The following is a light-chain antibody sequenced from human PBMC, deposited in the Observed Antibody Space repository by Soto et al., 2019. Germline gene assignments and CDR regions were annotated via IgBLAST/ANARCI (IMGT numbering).Light chain of an antibody. J-gene: IGKJ4*01. V-gene: IGKV3-20*01. Sequence: EIVLTQSPGTLSLSPRERATLSCRASQSISSSSLAWYQQKPGQTPRLLIFSASSRATGIPDRFSGSGSGTDFTLTISRLEPEDFAVYYCQQYGTSFTFGGGTKVEIK. CDR2: SAS. CDR3: QQYGTSFT. CDR1: QSISSSS.